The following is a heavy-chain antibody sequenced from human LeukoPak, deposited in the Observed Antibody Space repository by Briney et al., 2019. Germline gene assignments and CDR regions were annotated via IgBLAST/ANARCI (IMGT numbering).Heavy chain of an antibody. Sequence: GGSLRLSCAASGFTFSNYWMSWVRQAPGKGLEWVANIKEDGSEKYYVDSVKGRFTISRDNAKKSLYLQMNSLRAEDTAVYYCARDGGGYDIWGQGTLVTVSS. CDR1: GFTFSNYW. J-gene: IGHJ4*02. CDR3: ARDGGGYDI. CDR2: IKEDGSEK. V-gene: IGHV3-7*01. D-gene: IGHD5-12*01.